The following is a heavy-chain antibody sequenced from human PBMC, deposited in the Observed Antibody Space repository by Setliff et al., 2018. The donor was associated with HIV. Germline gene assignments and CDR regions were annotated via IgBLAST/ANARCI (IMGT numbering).Heavy chain of an antibody. Sequence: GASVKVSCKASGYTFTGYYMHWVRQAPGQGLEWMGRINPNSGGTNYAQKFQGRVTMTRDTSISTAYMELSRLRSDDTAVYYCARDPDQASSGWYYFDYWGQGTLVTVSS. CDR1: GYTFTGYY. CDR2: INPNSGGT. J-gene: IGHJ4*02. D-gene: IGHD6-19*01. CDR3: ARDPDQASSGWYYFDY. V-gene: IGHV1-2*06.